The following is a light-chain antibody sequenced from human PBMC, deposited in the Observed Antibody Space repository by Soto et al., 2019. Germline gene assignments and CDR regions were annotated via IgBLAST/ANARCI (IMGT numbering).Light chain of an antibody. J-gene: IGLJ1*01. V-gene: IGLV2-14*01. CDR3: SSYTSSRAYV. CDR2: EVS. Sequence: QSALTQPASVSGSPGQSITISCTGTSSDVGGYNYVSWYQQQSGKAPKLMIHEVSNRPSGVSSRFSGSKSGNTASLTISGLQAEDEADYYCSSYTSSRAYVFGIGTKVP. CDR1: SSDVGGYNY.